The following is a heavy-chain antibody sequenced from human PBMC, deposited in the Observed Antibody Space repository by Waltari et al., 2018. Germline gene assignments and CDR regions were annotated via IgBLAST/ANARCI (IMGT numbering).Heavy chain of an antibody. Sequence: QVQLQESGPGLVKPSETLSLTCTVSGGSISSYYWSWIRQPPGKGLEWIGDIYYRGSTNYNPPRKSRVTISVDTSKNQFSLKLSSVTAADTAVYYCARVRGAAAIGSWFDPWGQGTLVTVSS. CDR2: IYYRGST. CDR3: ARVRGAAAIGSWFDP. D-gene: IGHD2-2*01. CDR1: GGSISSYY. J-gene: IGHJ5*02. V-gene: IGHV4-59*01.